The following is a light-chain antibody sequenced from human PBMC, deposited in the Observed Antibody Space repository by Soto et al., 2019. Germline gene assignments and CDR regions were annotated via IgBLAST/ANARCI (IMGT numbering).Light chain of an antibody. CDR3: CSSTSSSTRV. V-gene: IGLV2-14*03. J-gene: IGLJ1*01. CDR2: DVS. Sequence: QSVLTQPASVSGSPGQSITISCTGTTNDVGIYNYVSWYQQHPGKAPKLMIYDVSSRPSGVSNRFSGSKSGNTASLTISGLQSEDEADYYCCSSTSSSTRVFGTGTKVTVL. CDR1: TNDVGIYNY.